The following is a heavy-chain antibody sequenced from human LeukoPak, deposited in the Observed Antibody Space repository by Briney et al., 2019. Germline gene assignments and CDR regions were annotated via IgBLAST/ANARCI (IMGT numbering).Heavy chain of an antibody. CDR2: ISSSSNYI. CDR3: ARDMRTGDFWSGYSDY. CDR1: GFTFSSYE. J-gene: IGHJ4*02. Sequence: TGGSLRLSCAASGFTFSSYEMNWVRQAPGKGLEWVSSISSSSNYIYYADSVKGRFTISRDNAKNSLYLQMNSLRAEDTAVYYCARDMRTGDFWSGYSDYWGQGTLVTVSS. V-gene: IGHV3-21*01. D-gene: IGHD3-3*01.